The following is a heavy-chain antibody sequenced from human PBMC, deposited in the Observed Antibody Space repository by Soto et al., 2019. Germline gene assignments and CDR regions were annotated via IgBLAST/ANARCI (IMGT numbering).Heavy chain of an antibody. V-gene: IGHV3-53*02. CDR1: GFTVSSNY. CDR3: ARAKTVYYYGMDV. Sequence: EVQLVETGGGLIQPGGSLRLSCAASGFTVSSNYMSWVRQAPGKGLEWVSVIYSGGSTYYADSVKGRFTISRDNSKNTLYLQMNSLRAEDTAVYYCARAKTVYYYGMDVWGQGTTVIVSS. CDR2: IYSGGST. J-gene: IGHJ6*02.